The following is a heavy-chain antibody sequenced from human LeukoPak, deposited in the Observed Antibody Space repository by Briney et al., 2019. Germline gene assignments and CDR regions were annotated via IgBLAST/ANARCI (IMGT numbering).Heavy chain of an antibody. CDR1: GFTFNTYA. CDR3: AKYSRPPSIDY. D-gene: IGHD6-13*01. J-gene: IGHJ4*02. V-gene: IGHV3-23*01. Sequence: GGSLRLSCAASGFTFNTYAMSWVREAPGKGLEWVSAISGSGGTTYYADSVKGRFTISRDNSKNTLYLQMNSLRAEDTAVYYCAKYSRPPSIDYWGQGTLVTVSS. CDR2: ISGSGGTT.